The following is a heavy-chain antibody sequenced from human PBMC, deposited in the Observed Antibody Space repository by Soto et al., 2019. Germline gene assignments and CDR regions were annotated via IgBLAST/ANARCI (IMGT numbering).Heavy chain of an antibody. Sequence: QVQLQQWGAGLLKPSETLSLTCAVYGGSFSGYYWDWIRQPPGKGLEWIGEINHRGSTNYNPSLTSRVTISVDTSKNQFSLKLSSVTAADTAVYYCARGYGRNLDYWGQGTLVTVSS. CDR2: INHRGST. J-gene: IGHJ4*02. V-gene: IGHV4-34*01. CDR3: ARGYGRNLDY. D-gene: IGHD3-10*01. CDR1: GGSFSGYY.